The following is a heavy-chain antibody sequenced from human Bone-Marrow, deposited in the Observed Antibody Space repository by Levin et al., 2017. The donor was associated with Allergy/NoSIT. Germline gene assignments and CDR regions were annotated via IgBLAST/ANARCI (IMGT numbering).Heavy chain of an antibody. V-gene: IGHV3-7*01. Sequence: GGSLRLSCAASEFTFIKYWMSWVRQAPGKELEWVANIKQDASEKNYVDSVKGRFTISRDNAKNSLFLQMNSLRAEDTAVYYCARDRGDCSGTTCDDVYDIWGQGTLVTVSS. CDR2: IKQDASEK. J-gene: IGHJ3*02. D-gene: IGHD2-2*01. CDR3: ARDRGDCSGTTCDDVYDI. CDR1: EFTFIKYW.